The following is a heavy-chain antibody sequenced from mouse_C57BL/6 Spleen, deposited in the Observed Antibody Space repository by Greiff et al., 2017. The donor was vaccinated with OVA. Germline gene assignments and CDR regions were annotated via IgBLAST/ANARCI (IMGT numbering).Heavy chain of an antibody. D-gene: IGHD2-4*01. CDR3: ARYSDYDGVDY. V-gene: IGHV7-3*01. CDR1: GFTFTDYY. J-gene: IGHJ2*01. Sequence: DVHLVESGGGLVQPGGSLSLSCAASGFTFTDYYMSWVRQPPGKALEWLGFIRNKANGYTTEYSASVKGRFTISRDNSQSILYLQMNALRAEDSATYYCARYSDYDGVDYWGQGTTLTVSS. CDR2: IRNKANGYTT.